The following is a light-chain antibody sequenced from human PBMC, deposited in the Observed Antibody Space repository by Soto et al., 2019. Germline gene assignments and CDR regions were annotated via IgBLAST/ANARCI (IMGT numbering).Light chain of an antibody. CDR1: QSISRY. Sequence: IVLTNVPCTLPFSLRQRTTLSFRASQSISRYLAWYQQKPGKGPRLLIYGASSRATGTPARFSGSGSGTEFTLTISNLQSEDFAVYHCQQYDKWSRTFGQGTKVDI. V-gene: IGKV3D-15*01. CDR3: QQYDKWSRT. CDR2: GAS. J-gene: IGKJ1*01.